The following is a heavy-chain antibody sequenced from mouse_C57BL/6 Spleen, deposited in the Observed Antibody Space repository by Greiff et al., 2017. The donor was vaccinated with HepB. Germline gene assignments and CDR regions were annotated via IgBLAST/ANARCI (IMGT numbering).Heavy chain of an antibody. CDR1: GFTFSDYG. Sequence: EVQVVESGGGLVKPGGSLKLSCAASGFTFSDYGMPWVRQAPEAGLEWVAYISSGSSTIYYADTVKGRFPIYRDNAKNTLFLQMTSLRSEDTAMYYCARPSGMTTVVPFAYGGQGTLVTVSA. J-gene: IGHJ3*01. CDR2: ISSGSSTI. V-gene: IGHV5-17*01. D-gene: IGHD1-1*01. CDR3: ARPSGMTTVVPFAY.